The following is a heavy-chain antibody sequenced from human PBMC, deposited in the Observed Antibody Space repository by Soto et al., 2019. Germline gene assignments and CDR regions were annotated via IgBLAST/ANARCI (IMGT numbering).Heavy chain of an antibody. CDR3: ARDQGYCDGGSCYVFDS. Sequence: SETLSLTCAVSGGSISSSNWLSWVRQPPWKGLEWIGEIYYSGTTKYNPSLKSRVTISVDKSKNQFSLKLYSVTAADTAVYYCARDQGYCDGGSCYVFDSWGQGTLVTVSS. CDR2: IYYSGTT. D-gene: IGHD2-15*01. J-gene: IGHJ4*02. V-gene: IGHV4-4*02. CDR1: GGSISSSNW.